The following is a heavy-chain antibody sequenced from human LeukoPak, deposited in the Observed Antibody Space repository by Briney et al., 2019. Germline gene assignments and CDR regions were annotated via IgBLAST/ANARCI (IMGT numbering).Heavy chain of an antibody. D-gene: IGHD2-15*01. CDR2: ISAYNGNT. CDR1: GYTFTSYG. V-gene: IGHV1-18*01. Sequence: ASVKVSCKASGYTFTSYGISWVRQAPGQGLEWMGWISAYNGNTNYAQKLQGRVTMTTDTSTSTAYMELRSLRSDDTAVYYCARFLLGCCSGGSCNSPDYWGQGTLVTVSS. CDR3: ARFLLGCCSGGSCNSPDY. J-gene: IGHJ4*02.